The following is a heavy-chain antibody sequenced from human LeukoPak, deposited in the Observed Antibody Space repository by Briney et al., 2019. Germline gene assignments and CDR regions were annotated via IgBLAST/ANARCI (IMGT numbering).Heavy chain of an antibody. J-gene: IGHJ4*02. D-gene: IGHD1-7*01. CDR3: ARHPLNWNYFYFDY. CDR1: GYSFTSYW. V-gene: IGHV5-51*01. CDR2: IYPGDSDT. Sequence: GESLKISCKCSGYSFTSYWIGWVRPMPGKGLEWMGIIYPGDSDTRYSPSFQGQATISADKSISTAYLQWSSLKASDTAMYYCARHPLNWNYFYFDYWGQGTLVTVSS.